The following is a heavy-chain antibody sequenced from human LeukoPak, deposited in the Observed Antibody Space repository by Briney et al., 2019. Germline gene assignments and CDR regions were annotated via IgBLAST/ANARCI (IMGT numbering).Heavy chain of an antibody. J-gene: IGHJ6*02. Sequence: GGSLRLSCAASGFTFSSYAMHWVRQAPGKGLEWVAVISYDGSNKYYADSVKGRFTISRDNSKNTLYLQMNSLRAEDTAVYYCARELYDSSGYQFYYYYGMDVWGQGTTVTASS. CDR1: GFTFSSYA. V-gene: IGHV3-30-3*01. CDR3: ARELYDSSGYQFYYYYGMDV. CDR2: ISYDGSNK. D-gene: IGHD3-22*01.